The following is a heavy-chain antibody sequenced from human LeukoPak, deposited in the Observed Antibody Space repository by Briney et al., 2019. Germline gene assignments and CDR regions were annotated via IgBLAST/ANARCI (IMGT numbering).Heavy chain of an antibody. D-gene: IGHD4-17*01. CDR1: GYTLTELS. V-gene: IGHV1-24*01. J-gene: IGHJ6*02. CDR3: ATPTTVTTSYYYYGMDV. CDR2: FDPEDGET. Sequence: ASVKVSCKVSGYTLTELSMHWVRQAPGKGLEWMGGFDPEDGETIYAQKFQGRVTMTEDTSTGTAYMELSSLRSEDTAVYYCATPTTVTTSYYYYGMDVWGQGTTVTVSS.